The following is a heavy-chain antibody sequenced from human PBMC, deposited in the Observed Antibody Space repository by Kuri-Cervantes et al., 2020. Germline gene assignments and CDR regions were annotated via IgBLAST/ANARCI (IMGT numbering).Heavy chain of an antibody. D-gene: IGHD3-9*01. CDR2: IYHSGST. Sequence: ESLKISCVASGFTFSGYNMNWVRQAPGKGLEWIGYIYHSGSTYYNPSLKSRVTISVDTSKNQFSLKLSSVTAADTAVYYCARGTDYDILTGYFLPYFDYWGQGTLVTVSS. CDR3: ARGTDYDILTGYFLPYFDY. V-gene: IGHV4-59*01. CDR1: GFTFSGYN. J-gene: IGHJ4*02.